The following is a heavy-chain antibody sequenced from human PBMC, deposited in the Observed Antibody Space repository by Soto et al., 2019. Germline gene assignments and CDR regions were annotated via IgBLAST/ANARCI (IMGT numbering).Heavy chain of an antibody. D-gene: IGHD4-17*01. V-gene: IGHV3-30*04. Sequence: QVQLVESGGGVVQPGRSLRLSCAASGFIFSSHAMHWVRQAPGKGLEWVAIISSDGRYEYYADSVKGRFSISRDNSENTLYLQMNSLRGEDSAVYYCARAEAATTITPTLGGSVTTELDYWGQGTLVIVSS. J-gene: IGHJ4*02. CDR1: GFIFSSHA. CDR2: ISSDGRYE. CDR3: ARAEAATTITPTLGGSVTTELDY.